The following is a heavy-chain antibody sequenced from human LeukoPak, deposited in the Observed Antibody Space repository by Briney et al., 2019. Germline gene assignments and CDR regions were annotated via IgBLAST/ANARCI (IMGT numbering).Heavy chain of an antibody. J-gene: IGHJ4*02. CDR1: GGSFSGYY. D-gene: IGHD2-21*01. V-gene: IGHV4-34*01. Sequence: SETLSLTCAVYGGSFSGYYWSWIRQPPGKGLEWIGEINHSGSTNYNPSLKSRVTISVDTSKNQFSLKLSSVTAADTAVYYCAKDQRWGSPHYLDSWGQGTLVTVSS. CDR3: AKDQRWGSPHYLDS. CDR2: INHSGST.